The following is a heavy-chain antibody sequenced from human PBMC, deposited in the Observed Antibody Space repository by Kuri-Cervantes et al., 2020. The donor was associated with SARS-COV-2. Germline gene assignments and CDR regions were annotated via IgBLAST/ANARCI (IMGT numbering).Heavy chain of an antibody. J-gene: IGHJ6*02. CDR2: INPNSGGT. CDR1: GYTFSDYY. CDR3: ATGMVGGLIQAYYYGMDV. Sequence: ASVKVSCKASGYTFSDYYMYWVRQAPGQGLEWMGWINPNSGGTNYAQKFQGWVTMTRDTSISTAYMELSRLRSDDTAVYYCATGMVGGLIQAYYYGMDVWGQGTTVTVSS. V-gene: IGHV1-2*04. D-gene: IGHD3-10*01.